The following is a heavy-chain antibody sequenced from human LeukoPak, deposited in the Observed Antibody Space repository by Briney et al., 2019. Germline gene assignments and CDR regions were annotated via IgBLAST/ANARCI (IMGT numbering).Heavy chain of an antibody. CDR2: IYSDNT. V-gene: IGHV3-53*01. J-gene: IGHJ4*02. Sequence: GGSLRLSCTVSGFTVSGNSMSWVRQAPGKGLEWVSFIYSDNTHYSDSEKGRFTISRDNSKNTLYLQMNSLRAEDTAVYYCARRAGGYSHPYDYWGQGILVTVSS. CDR3: ARRAGGYSHPYDY. D-gene: IGHD4-23*01. CDR1: GFTVSGNS.